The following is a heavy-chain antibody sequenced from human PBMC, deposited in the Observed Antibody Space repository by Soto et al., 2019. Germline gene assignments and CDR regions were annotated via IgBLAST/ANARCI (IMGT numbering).Heavy chain of an antibody. Sequence: EVQLVESGGGLVQPGGSLRLSCAASECTLSNYWMHWVRQAPGKGLVWVSRINDDGSTTNYADSVKGRFAISRDNAKSTVFLQMNGLSAEDTAVYYCARGGLRAYWFDPWGQGTLVTVSA. D-gene: IGHD3-10*01. CDR2: INDDGSTT. CDR3: ARGGLRAYWFDP. CDR1: ECTLSNYW. V-gene: IGHV3-74*01. J-gene: IGHJ5*02.